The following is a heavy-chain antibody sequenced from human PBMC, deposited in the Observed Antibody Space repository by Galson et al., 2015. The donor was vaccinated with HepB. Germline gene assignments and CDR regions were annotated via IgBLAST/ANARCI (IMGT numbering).Heavy chain of an antibody. CDR1: GFTFINAW. V-gene: IGHV3-15*01. CDR2: IKSNPDGGTT. J-gene: IGHJ4*02. D-gene: IGHD2-2*01. Sequence: SLGLSCAASGFTFINAWMTGVRQAPGKGLEWVGRIKSNPDGGTTDYAAPVRGGFTIPRDDSKNTLYLQMDSLKTEDTAVYYCTTGYCSSTTCFRWGQGTLVTVSS. CDR3: TTGYCSSTTCFR.